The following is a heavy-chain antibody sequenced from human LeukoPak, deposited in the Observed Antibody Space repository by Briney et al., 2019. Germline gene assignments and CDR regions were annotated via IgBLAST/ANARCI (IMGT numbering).Heavy chain of an antibody. CDR3: ASQGARLRYFDWLLLTTPGY. D-gene: IGHD3-9*01. Sequence: PSETLSLTCTVSGGSISSSSYYWGWIRQPPGKGLEWIGSIYYSGSTYYNPSLKSRVTISVDTSKNQFSLKLSSVTAADTAVYYCASQGARLRYFDWLLLTTPGYWGQGTLVTVSS. V-gene: IGHV4-39*01. J-gene: IGHJ4*02. CDR2: IYYSGST. CDR1: GGSISSSSYY.